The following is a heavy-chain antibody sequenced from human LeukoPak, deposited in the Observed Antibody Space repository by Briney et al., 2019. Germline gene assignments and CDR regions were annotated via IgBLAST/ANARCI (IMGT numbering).Heavy chain of an antibody. CDR3: ARTTAMVTISDY. J-gene: IGHJ4*02. CDR2: INAGNGNT. D-gene: IGHD5-18*01. Sequence: ASVKVSCKASGYTFTSFAIHWVRQAPGQRLEWMGWINAGNGNTKFSQHFQGRVSITRDTSASTAYMELSSLRSEDTAVYYCARTTAMVTISDYWGQGTLVTVSS. CDR1: GYTFTSFA. V-gene: IGHV1-3*01.